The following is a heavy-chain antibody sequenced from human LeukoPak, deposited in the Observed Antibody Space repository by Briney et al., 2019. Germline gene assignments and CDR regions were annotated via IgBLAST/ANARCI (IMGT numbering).Heavy chain of an antibody. CDR2: IYPGDSDT. J-gene: IGHJ5*02. V-gene: IGHV5-51*01. CDR1: GYSFTSYW. Sequence: GESLKISCKGSGYSFTSYWIGWVRQMPGKGLEWMGIIYPGDSDTRYSPSFQGQVTISADKSISTAYLQWSSLKASDTAMYYCARLGSSGLYGVAWFDPWGQGTLVTVSS. D-gene: IGHD6-19*01. CDR3: ARLGSSGLYGVAWFDP.